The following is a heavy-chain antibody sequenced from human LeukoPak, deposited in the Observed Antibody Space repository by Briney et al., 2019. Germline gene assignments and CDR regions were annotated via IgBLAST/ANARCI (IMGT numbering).Heavy chain of an antibody. CDR3: ARDHDLTGTYEYFKY. CDR1: GGTFSSYA. CDR2: IIPIFGTA. V-gene: IGHV1-69*13. Sequence: SVKVSCKASGGTFSSYAISWVRQAPGQGLEWMGGIIPIFGTANYAQKFQGRVTITADESTSTAYMELSSLRSEDTAVYYCARDHDLTGTYEYFKYWGQGTLVTVSS. D-gene: IGHD7-27*01. J-gene: IGHJ1*01.